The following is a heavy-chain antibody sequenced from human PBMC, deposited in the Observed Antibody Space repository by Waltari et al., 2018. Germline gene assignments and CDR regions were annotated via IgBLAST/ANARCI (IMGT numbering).Heavy chain of an antibody. Sequence: QVQLVQSGSEVKKPGSSVKVSCKASGGTFSSIGIAWVRLAPGQGLEWMGGDIPMFGTTTYTGKFQGRITMTADESTRTAYMELSRLRSEDTAVYYCACQSGSVGQYYYYGMDVWGQGTTVTVSS. CDR2: DIPMFGTT. CDR3: ACQSGSVGQYYYYGMDV. V-gene: IGHV1-69*01. CDR1: GGTFSSIG. J-gene: IGHJ6*02. D-gene: IGHD5-12*01.